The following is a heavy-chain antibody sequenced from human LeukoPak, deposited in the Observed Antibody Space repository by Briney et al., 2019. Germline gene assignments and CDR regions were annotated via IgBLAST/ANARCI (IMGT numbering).Heavy chain of an antibody. Sequence: SETLSLTCAVYGGSFSGYYWSWIRQPPGKGLEWIGYIYYSGSTYYNPSLKSRVTISVDTSKNQFSLKLSSVTAADTAVYYCARDYGDYGGSYAFDIWGQGTMVTVSS. D-gene: IGHD4-17*01. CDR1: GGSFSGYY. V-gene: IGHV4-34*09. J-gene: IGHJ3*02. CDR3: ARDYGDYGGSYAFDI. CDR2: IYYSGST.